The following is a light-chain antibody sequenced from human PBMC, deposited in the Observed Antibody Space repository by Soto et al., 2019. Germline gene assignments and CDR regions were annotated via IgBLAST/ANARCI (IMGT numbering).Light chain of an antibody. Sequence: VLTQSPGTLSVSPGESATLSCRASQSVRNNYLAWYQQRPGQAPRLRIYAASSRATGIPDRFSGSGSGTDFTLTISSLEPEDFAVYYCQQYGTSPRTCGQGTKVDIK. CDR1: QSVRNNY. CDR2: AAS. CDR3: QQYGTSPRT. V-gene: IGKV3-20*01. J-gene: IGKJ1*01.